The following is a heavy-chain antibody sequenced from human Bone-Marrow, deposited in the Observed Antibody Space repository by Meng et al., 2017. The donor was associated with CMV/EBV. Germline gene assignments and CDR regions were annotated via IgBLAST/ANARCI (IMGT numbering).Heavy chain of an antibody. D-gene: IGHD6-13*01. CDR2: IWYDGSNK. Sequence: GGSLRLSCAASGFLFSSYAIHWVRQAPGKGLEWVAVIWYDGSNKYYADSVKGRFTISRDNSKNTLYLQMNSLRAEDTAVYYCAKDRVAAAGIYDDYWGQGTLVTVSS. CDR3: AKDRVAAAGIYDDY. J-gene: IGHJ4*02. CDR1: GFLFSSYA. V-gene: IGHV3-30*02.